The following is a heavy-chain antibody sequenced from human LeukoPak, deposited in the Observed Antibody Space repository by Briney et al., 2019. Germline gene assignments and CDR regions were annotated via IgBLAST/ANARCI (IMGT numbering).Heavy chain of an antibody. CDR3: AREAYYYDSSDQEDAFDI. Sequence: GGSLRLSCIASGFTFSSSAMSWVRQAPGKGLEWVSDINGSGGRTYYADSVKGRFTISRDNSKSTLLLQMNSLRAEDTALYYCAREAYYYDSSDQEDAFDIWGQGTMVTVSS. V-gene: IGHV3-23*01. CDR2: INGSGGRT. CDR1: GFTFSSSA. J-gene: IGHJ3*02. D-gene: IGHD3-22*01.